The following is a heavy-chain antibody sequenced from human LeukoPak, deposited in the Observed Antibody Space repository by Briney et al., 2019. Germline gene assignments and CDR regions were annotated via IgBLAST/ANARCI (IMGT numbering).Heavy chain of an antibody. CDR3: ARTTSFTASGYDY. D-gene: IGHD6-25*01. V-gene: IGHV1-8*03. J-gene: IGHJ4*02. CDR1: GYTFTTYH. CDR2: MNPNSGDR. Sequence: ASVKVSCRASGYTFTTYHINWVRQATGQGLEWMGRMNPNSGDRGYAQKFQGRVTITTDTSIGTAYMELSSLGSEDTAVYFCARTTSFTASGYDYWGQGTLVTVSS.